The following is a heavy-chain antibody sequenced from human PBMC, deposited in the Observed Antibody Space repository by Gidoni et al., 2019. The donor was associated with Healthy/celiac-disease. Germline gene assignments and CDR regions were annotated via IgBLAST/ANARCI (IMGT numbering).Heavy chain of an antibody. CDR3: ARGHPWIRLPGY. Sequence: VQLQQWGAGLLKPSETLSLICAVYGGSFSGYYWSWIRQPPGKGLEWIGEINHSGSTNYNPSLKSRVTISVDTSKNQFPLKLSSVTAADTAVYYCARGHPWIRLPGYWGQGTLVTVSS. CDR1: GGSFSGYY. CDR2: INHSGST. V-gene: IGHV4-34*01. D-gene: IGHD5-18*01. J-gene: IGHJ4*02.